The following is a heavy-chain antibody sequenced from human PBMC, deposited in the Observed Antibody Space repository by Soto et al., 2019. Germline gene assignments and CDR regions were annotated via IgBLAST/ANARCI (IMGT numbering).Heavy chain of an antibody. D-gene: IGHD6-19*01. CDR2: IRSKAYGGTT. CDR3: TRVLAWMYSSGWYGSSY. CDR1: GFTFGDYS. Sequence: GGSLILSCTASGFTFGDYSMSWFRQAPGKGLEWVGFIRSKAYGGTTEYAASVKGRFTISRDDSKSIAYLQMNSLKTEDTAVYYCTRVLAWMYSSGWYGSSYWGQGTLVTVSS. J-gene: IGHJ4*02. V-gene: IGHV3-49*03.